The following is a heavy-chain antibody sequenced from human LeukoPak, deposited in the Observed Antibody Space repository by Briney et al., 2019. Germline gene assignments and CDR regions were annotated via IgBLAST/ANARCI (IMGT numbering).Heavy chain of an antibody. J-gene: IGHJ4*02. V-gene: IGHV3-30*03. D-gene: IGHD3-10*01. CDR2: ISFDGSYQ. CDR3: ASWRSFSYYKNGYLDY. Sequence: GRSLRLSCAASGFAFSSRGMHWVRQAPGRGLEWVTLISFDGSYQYYADSVKGRYTISRDNSKNILYLEMNRLRVDDTAVYYCASWRSFSYYKNGYLDYWGQGTLVTVSS. CDR1: GFAFSSRG.